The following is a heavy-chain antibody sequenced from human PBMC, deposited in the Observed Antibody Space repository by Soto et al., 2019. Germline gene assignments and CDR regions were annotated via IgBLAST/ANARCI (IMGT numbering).Heavy chain of an antibody. D-gene: IGHD3-22*01. Sequence: QVQLVESGGGVVQPGRSLRLSCAASGFTFSSYGMHWVRQAPGKGLEWVAVISYDGSNKYYADSVKGRFTISRDNSKNTLYLQMNGLRAEDTAVYYCAKDRGTYYYESSGYYKRGGFDYWGQGTLVTVSS. V-gene: IGHV3-30*18. J-gene: IGHJ4*02. CDR2: ISYDGSNK. CDR1: GFTFSSYG. CDR3: AKDRGTYYYESSGYYKRGGFDY.